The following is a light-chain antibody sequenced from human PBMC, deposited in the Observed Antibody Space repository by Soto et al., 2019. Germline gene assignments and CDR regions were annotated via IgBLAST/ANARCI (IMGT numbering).Light chain of an antibody. Sequence: QSALTQPASVSGSPGQSITISCTGTSSDVGSYNLVSWYQQHPGKAPKLMIYEGSKRPSGVSNRFSGSKSGNTASLTISGLQAEDEADYYCVSFTTSRSYVFGTGTKLTVL. V-gene: IGLV2-14*02. CDR2: EGS. CDR1: SSDVGSYNL. J-gene: IGLJ1*01. CDR3: VSFTTSRSYV.